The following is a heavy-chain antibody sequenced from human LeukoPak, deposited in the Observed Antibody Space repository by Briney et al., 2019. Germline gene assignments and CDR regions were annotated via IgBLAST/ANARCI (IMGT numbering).Heavy chain of an antibody. Sequence: GGSLRLSCAASGFTFSSYGMHWVRQAPGKGLEWVAFIRYDGSNKYYADSVKGRFTISRDNSKNTLYLQMNSLRAEDTAVYYCAKGHSSGWYYFDYWGQGTLVTVSS. D-gene: IGHD6-19*01. CDR2: IRYDGSNK. CDR3: AKGHSSGWYYFDY. V-gene: IGHV3-30*02. J-gene: IGHJ4*02. CDR1: GFTFSSYG.